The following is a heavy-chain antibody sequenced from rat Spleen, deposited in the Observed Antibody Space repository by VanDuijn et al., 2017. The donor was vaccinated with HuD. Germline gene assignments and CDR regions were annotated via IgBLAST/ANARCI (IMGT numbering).Heavy chain of an antibody. CDR3: ARGTRNYSSYGGFAH. Sequence: EVQLVESGGGLVQPGRSLKLSCAASGFTFSDYNMAWVRQAPKRGLEWVATITYDGSGTYYRGSVKGRFTISRDNAKSTLYLQMDSLGSEDTDTYYCARGTRNYSSYGGFAHWGQGTLVTVSS. V-gene: IGHV5-7*01. CDR2: ITYDGSGT. J-gene: IGHJ3*01. CDR1: GFTFSDYN. D-gene: IGHD1-2*01.